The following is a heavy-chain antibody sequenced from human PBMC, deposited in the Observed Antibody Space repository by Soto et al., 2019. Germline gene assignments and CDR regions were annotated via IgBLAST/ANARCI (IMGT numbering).Heavy chain of an antibody. D-gene: IGHD2-2*01. Sequence: GVSLRLSCAASGFTFSSYGMHWVRQAPGKGLEWVAVISYDGSNKYYADSVKGRFTISRDNSKNTLYLQMNSLRAEDTAVYYCAKAVSVVVPAAMSTPEWFAPWGQGTLVTGSA. J-gene: IGHJ5*02. V-gene: IGHV3-30*18. CDR1: GFTFSSYG. CDR3: AKAVSVVVPAAMSTPEWFAP. CDR2: ISYDGSNK.